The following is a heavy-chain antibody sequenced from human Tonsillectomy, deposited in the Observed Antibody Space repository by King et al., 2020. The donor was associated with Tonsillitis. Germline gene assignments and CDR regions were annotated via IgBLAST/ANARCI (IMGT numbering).Heavy chain of an antibody. Sequence: VQLVESGGGVVQPGRSLRLSCAASGFTFSSYGMHWVRQAPGKGLEWVAVISYDGSNKYYADSVNGRFTISRDNSKNTLYLHMNSLRAEDTAVYYCAKDRFGGRPGFWYDYWGQGTLVTVSS. CDR2: ISYDGSNK. V-gene: IGHV3-30*18. CDR1: GFTFSSYG. D-gene: IGHD3-10*01. J-gene: IGHJ4*02. CDR3: AKDRFGGRPGFWYDY.